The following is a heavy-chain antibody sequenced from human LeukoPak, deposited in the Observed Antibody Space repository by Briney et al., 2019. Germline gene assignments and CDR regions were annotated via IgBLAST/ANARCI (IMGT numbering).Heavy chain of an antibody. CDR1: GGSFSGYY. D-gene: IGHD4-11*01. J-gene: IGHJ4*02. Sequence: SETLSLTCAVYGGSFSGYYWSWIRQPPGKGLEWIGEINHSGSTNYNPSLKSRVTISVDTSKNQFSLKLSSVAAADTAVYYCARPQRYSNYALDYWGQGTLVTVSS. CDR2: INHSGST. CDR3: ARPQRYSNYALDY. V-gene: IGHV4-34*01.